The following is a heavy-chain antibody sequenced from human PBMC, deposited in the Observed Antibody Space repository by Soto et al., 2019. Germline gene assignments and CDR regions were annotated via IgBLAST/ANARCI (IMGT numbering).Heavy chain of an antibody. J-gene: IGHJ4*02. CDR1: GGTFNTYA. CDR2: ISPLFGAA. Sequence: QVQLVQSGAEMKKPGSSVKVSCQSSGGTFNTYAMNWVRQAPGQGPEWMGDISPLFGAADYPPKFQGGVPITADESTGTSYMQLSSLTSEDTAVYFCAREVQVHSPAFVYWGQGTLVTVSS. D-gene: IGHD3-10*01. CDR3: AREVQVHSPAFVY. V-gene: IGHV1-69*19.